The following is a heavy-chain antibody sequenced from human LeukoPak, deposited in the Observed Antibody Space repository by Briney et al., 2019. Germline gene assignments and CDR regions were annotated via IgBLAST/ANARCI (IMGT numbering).Heavy chain of an antibody. V-gene: IGHV3-23*01. CDR1: GFTFSSYA. Sequence: GGSLRLSCAASGFTFSSYAMSWVRQAPGKGLEWVSAISNSGGSTYYADSVKGRFTISRHNSKNTLYLQMNSLRAEDTAVYYCARHGPYLGRLAWFDPWGQGTLVTVSS. CDR3: ARHGPYLGRLAWFDP. J-gene: IGHJ5*02. D-gene: IGHD1-26*01. CDR2: ISNSGGST.